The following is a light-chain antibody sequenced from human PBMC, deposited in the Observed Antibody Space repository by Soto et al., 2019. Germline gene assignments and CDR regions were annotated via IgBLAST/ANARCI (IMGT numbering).Light chain of an antibody. J-gene: IGKJ4*01. Sequence: ELEMRQSPASLSVSPGEGSSLSCRASQSVSSKLAWYQQKPGQAPRLLIYHTSTRAPAIPARFSGSGSGTEFTLTISSLQPEDFAVYYCQHYNNWPLTFGGGTKVDI. CDR3: QHYNNWPLT. CDR1: QSVSSK. V-gene: IGKV3-15*01. CDR2: HTS.